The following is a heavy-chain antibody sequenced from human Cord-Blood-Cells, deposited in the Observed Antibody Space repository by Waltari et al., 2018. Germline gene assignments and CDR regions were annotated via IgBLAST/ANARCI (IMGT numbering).Heavy chain of an antibody. CDR1: GFTFSSYA. D-gene: IGHD1-26*01. J-gene: IGHJ4*02. Sequence: EVQLLESGGGLVQPGGSLSLSCAASGFTFSSYAMRWGRQAPGKGLEWVSAMSGSGGSTYYADSVKCRFTITRANSKNTLYLQMNSLRAEDTAVYYCAKGSGSFDYWGQGTLVTVSS. CDR3: AKGSGSFDY. V-gene: IGHV3-23*01. CDR2: MSGSGGST.